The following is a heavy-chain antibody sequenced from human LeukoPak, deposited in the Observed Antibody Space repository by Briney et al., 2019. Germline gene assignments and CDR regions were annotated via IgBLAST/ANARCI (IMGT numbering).Heavy chain of an antibody. J-gene: IGHJ5*02. V-gene: IGHV1-2*02. CDR2: INPNSGGT. Sequence: GASVKVSCKASGYTFTGYYMHWVRQAPGRGLEWMGWINPNSGGTNYAQKFQGRVTMTRDTSISTAYMELSRLRSDDTAVYYCATPLNYGDNWFDPWGQGTLVTVSS. CDR3: ATPLNYGDNWFDP. D-gene: IGHD4-17*01. CDR1: GYTFTGYY.